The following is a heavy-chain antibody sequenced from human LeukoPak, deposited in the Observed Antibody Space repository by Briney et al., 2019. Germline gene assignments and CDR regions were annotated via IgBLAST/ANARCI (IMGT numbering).Heavy chain of an antibody. CDR1: GGSMSCYY. CDR2: IYYSGYT. V-gene: IGHV4-59*08. J-gene: IGHJ5*02. CDR3: ARRKQEGWFDP. Sequence: ASETLSLTCTVAGGSMSCYYWSWIRQPPGKGLEWIGYIYYSGYTNYNPSLKSRVTISVDTSKNQFSLKLSSVTATDTAVYYCARRKQEGWFDPWGQGTLVTVSS.